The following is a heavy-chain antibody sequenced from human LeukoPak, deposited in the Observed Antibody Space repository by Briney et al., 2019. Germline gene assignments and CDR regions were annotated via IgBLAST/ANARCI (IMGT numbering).Heavy chain of an antibody. CDR2: IYYSGST. CDR1: GGSISSSSYY. Sequence: SETLSLTCTVSGGSISSSSYYWGWTRQPPGKGLEWIGSIYYSGSTYYNPSLKSRVTISVDTSKNQFSLKLSSVTAADTAVHYCARHSRDILTGYYIGNWFDPWGQGTLVTVSS. J-gene: IGHJ5*02. D-gene: IGHD3-9*01. CDR3: ARHSRDILTGYYIGNWFDP. V-gene: IGHV4-39*01.